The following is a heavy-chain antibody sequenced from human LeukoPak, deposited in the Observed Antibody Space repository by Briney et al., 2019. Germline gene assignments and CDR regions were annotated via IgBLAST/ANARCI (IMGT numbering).Heavy chain of an antibody. V-gene: IGHV6-1*01. Sequence: SQTLSLTCVVSGDSVSSQNGAWNWIRQSPSRGLEWLGRTYYRSKWYNDYAESMEGRMTISQDTSKNQYSLHLNSVAPDDTAVYYCARDFGTTGWHTFDYWGQGTLVTVSS. CDR3: ARDFGTTGWHTFDY. CDR2: TYYRSKWYN. CDR1: GDSVSSQNGA. D-gene: IGHD6-19*01. J-gene: IGHJ4*02.